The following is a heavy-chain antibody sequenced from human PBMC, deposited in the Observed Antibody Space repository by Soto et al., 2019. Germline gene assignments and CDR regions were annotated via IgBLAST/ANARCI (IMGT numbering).Heavy chain of an antibody. CDR2: IFYSGRT. CDR1: DASISSGDYY. D-gene: IGHD4-17*01. CDR3: ARGTYSDYRSSFAF. V-gene: IGHV4-30-4*01. J-gene: IGHJ4*02. Sequence: PSETLSLTCTVSDASISSGDYYWTWIRQPPGKGLEWIAYIFYSGRTDYNPSLASRVTISVDTSKNIFSLKVNSVTAADTAVYYCARGTYSDYRSSFAFWGQGALVTVSS.